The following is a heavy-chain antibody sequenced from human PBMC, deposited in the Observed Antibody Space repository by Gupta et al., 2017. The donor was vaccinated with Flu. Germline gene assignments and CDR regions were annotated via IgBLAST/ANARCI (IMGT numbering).Heavy chain of an antibody. CDR3: ARAPEWGAFDM. Sequence: WVGQVPGQGLETMSMINSGGDSVYDMYSEKGRFTISRNNAKNSLILQMISLRAKETAVYYCARAPEWGAFDMWGQGTLVTVSS. D-gene: IGHD3-3*01. J-gene: IGHJ3*02. CDR2: INSGGDSV. V-gene: IGHV3-7*01.